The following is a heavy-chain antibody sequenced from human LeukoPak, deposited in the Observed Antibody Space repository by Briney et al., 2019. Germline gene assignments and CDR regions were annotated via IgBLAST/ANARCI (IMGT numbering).Heavy chain of an antibody. D-gene: IGHD5-18*01. CDR1: GFTFSSYE. CDR2: ISYDGSNK. Sequence: GGSLRLTCAASGFTFSSYEMNWVRQAPGKGLEWVAVISYDGSNKYYADSVKGRFAISRDNSKNTLYLQMNSVRAEDTALYYCARRAYGYSTFFYFDYWGQGTLVTVSS. CDR3: ARRAYGYSTFFYFDY. V-gene: IGHV3-30*03. J-gene: IGHJ4*02.